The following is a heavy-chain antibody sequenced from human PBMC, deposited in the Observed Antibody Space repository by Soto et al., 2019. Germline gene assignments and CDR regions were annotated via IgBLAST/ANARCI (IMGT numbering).Heavy chain of an antibody. D-gene: IGHD3-10*01. CDR1: GFTFSNYW. CDR2: IKEDGREK. Sequence: EVQLVESGGVLVQPGGSLRLSCAASGFTFSNYWMSWVRQAPGKGLEWVANIKEDGREKNYVDSVKGRFTISRDNAKNSLYLQMNSLRAEDTAVYYCARSGSEIDYWGQGTLVTVSS. J-gene: IGHJ4*02. V-gene: IGHV3-7*01. CDR3: ARSGSEIDY.